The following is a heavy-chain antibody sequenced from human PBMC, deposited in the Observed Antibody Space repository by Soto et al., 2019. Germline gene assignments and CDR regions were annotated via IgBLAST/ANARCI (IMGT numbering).Heavy chain of an antibody. CDR2: INHNGST. J-gene: IGHJ4*02. Sequence: SETLSLTCAVYGGSFSGYYWSWIRQPPGKGLEWIGEINHNGSTKYNPSNKRRVNKSKDTSNNHFSLKLSSVTAADTAVYYCSIDFETEGYYYDSSGYPTRFDYWGQGTLVTVSS. V-gene: IGHV4-34*01. D-gene: IGHD3-22*01. CDR1: GGSFSGYY. CDR3: SIDFETEGYYYDSSGYPTRFDY.